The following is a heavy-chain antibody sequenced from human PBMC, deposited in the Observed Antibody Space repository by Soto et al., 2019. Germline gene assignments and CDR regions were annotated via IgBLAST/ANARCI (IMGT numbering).Heavy chain of an antibody. J-gene: IGHJ5*02. Sequence: PSETLSLTCTVSGGSISSGGYYWSWIRQHPGKGLEWIGYIYYSGSTYYNPSLKSRVTTSVDTSKNQFSLKLSSVTAADTAVYYCARETRETQYNWFDPWGQGTLVTVSS. CDR3: ARETRETQYNWFDP. CDR2: IYYSGST. D-gene: IGHD1-1*01. CDR1: GGSISSGGYY. V-gene: IGHV4-31*03.